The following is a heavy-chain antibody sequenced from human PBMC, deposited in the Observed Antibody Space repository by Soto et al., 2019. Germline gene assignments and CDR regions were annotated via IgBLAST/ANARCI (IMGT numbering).Heavy chain of an antibody. CDR3: ARLVRGYSGYAWHYYYGMDV. V-gene: IGHV4-34*01. CDR2: INPSGST. J-gene: IGHJ6*02. CDR1: GGALSCYY. Sequence: SVTPSRTFAVYGGALSCYYRGLVPPPPREGVEWIGEINPSGSTNYSPSLKSRVTISVDTSKNQFSLKLSSVTAADTAVYYCARLVRGYSGYAWHYYYGMDVWGQGTTVTVS. D-gene: IGHD5-12*01.